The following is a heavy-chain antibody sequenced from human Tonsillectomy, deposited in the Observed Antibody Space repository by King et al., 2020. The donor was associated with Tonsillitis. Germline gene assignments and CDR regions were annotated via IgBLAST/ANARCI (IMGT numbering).Heavy chain of an antibody. V-gene: IGHV3-30-3*01. CDR2: ISYDGSNK. CDR1: GFTFSSYA. D-gene: IGHD3-16*02. Sequence: QLVQSGGGVVQPGRSLRLSFAASGFTFSSYAMHCVRQAPGKGLEWGAVISYDGSNKYYTDSLKGRFTISRENSKNTLYLQMNSLRAEDTAVYYFARTDYDYVWGSYRYPKAFDIWGQGKMVTVSS. CDR3: ARTDYDYVWGSYRYPKAFDI. J-gene: IGHJ3*02.